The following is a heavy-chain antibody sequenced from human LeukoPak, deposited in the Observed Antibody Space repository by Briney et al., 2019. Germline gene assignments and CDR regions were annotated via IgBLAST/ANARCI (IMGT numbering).Heavy chain of an antibody. J-gene: IGHJ3*02. Sequence: GGSLRLSCAASGFTFSNSWMHWVCQAPGKGLEWVADIKCDGSEKCYVDSVKGRLTISRDNAKNSLYLHVNSLRAEDMTVYYCVRGVGSSTSCYVRAFDIWGQGTMVTVSS. D-gene: IGHD2-2*01. CDR2: IKCDGSEK. V-gene: IGHV3-52*01. CDR1: GFTFSNSW. CDR3: VRGVGSSTSCYVRAFDI.